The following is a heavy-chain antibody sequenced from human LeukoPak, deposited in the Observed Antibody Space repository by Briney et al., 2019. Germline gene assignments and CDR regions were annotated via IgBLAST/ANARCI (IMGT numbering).Heavy chain of an antibody. CDR3: ATDGAGFDT. CDR2: INIGCTNT. Sequence: GGSLRLSCAASGFTFNEYYMSWIRQAPGKGLEWLSYINIGCTNTHYADSVKGRFTISRDNAKKSLYLEMNNLRAEDTAVYYCATDGAGFDTWGKGVLVTVSS. V-gene: IGHV3-11*01. J-gene: IGHJ5*02. CDR1: GFTFNEYY.